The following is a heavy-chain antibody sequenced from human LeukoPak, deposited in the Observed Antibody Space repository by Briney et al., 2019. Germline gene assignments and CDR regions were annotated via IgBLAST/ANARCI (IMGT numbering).Heavy chain of an antibody. CDR3: ARVGGNHYYYYMDV. V-gene: IGHV1-69*06. CDR2: IIPIFGTA. J-gene: IGHJ6*03. Sequence: GASVKVSCKASGGTFSSYAISWVRQAPGQGLEWMGGIIPIFGTANYAQKFQGRVTITADKSTSTAYMELSSLRSEDTAVYYCARVGGNHYYYYMDVWGKGTTVTISS. D-gene: IGHD3-16*01. CDR1: GGTFSSYA.